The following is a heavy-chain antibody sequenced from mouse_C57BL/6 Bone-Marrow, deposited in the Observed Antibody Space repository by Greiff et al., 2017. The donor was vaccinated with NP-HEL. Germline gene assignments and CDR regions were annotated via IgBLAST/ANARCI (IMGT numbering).Heavy chain of an antibody. V-gene: IGHV3-6*01. D-gene: IGHD1-1*01. CDR1: GYSITSGYY. CDR3: ARDSTLGPMNY. Sequence: ESGPGLVKPSQSLSLTCSVTGYSITSGYYWNWIRQFPGNKLEWMGYISYDGSNNYNPSLKNRISITRDTSKNQFFLKLNSVTTEDTATYYCARDSTLGPMNYWGQGTSVTVSS. CDR2: ISYDGSN. J-gene: IGHJ4*01.